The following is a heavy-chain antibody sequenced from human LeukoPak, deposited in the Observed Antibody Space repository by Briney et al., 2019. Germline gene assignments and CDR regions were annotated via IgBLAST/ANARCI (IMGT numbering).Heavy chain of an antibody. V-gene: IGHV3-23*01. CDR2: ISGSGSSS. D-gene: IGHD3-22*01. CDR1: GFTFSSYA. J-gene: IGHJ4*02. Sequence: PGGSLRLSCAASGFTFSSYAMSWVRQAPGKGLEWVSSISGSGSSSYYADSVKGRFTISRDSSKNTLYLQMNSLRAEDTAVYYCAEEKYYYDSSGSKFIDYWGQGTLVTVSS. CDR3: AEEKYYYDSSGSKFIDY.